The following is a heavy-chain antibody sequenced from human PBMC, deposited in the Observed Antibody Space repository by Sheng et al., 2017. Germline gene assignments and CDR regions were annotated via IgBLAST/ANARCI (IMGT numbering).Heavy chain of an antibody. J-gene: IGHJ6*02. CDR1: GYTFATYD. CDR2: ISTYNGHT. V-gene: IGHV1-18*01. Sequence: QVLLVQSGAEMKKPGASVRVSCQASGYTFATYDITWVRQAPGQGLEWMGWISTYNGHTNYAPNVQGRVIMTTDTSTRTAYMELSSLRSDDTAVYYCARGQPRLPMSTTYTMDVWGQGTTVTVSS. D-gene: IGHD1-1*01. CDR3: ARGQPRLPMSTTYTMDV.